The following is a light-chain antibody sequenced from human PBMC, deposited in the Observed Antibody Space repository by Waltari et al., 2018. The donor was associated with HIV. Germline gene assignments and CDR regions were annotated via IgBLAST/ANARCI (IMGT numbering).Light chain of an antibody. J-gene: IGKJ1*01. V-gene: IGKV3-11*01. Sequence: EIVLTQSPATLSLSPGERATLSCRASQSVSSYLAWYQQKPGQAPRLLIYDAYNRATGIPARFSGSGSGTDFTLTISSREPEDFAVYYCQQRSNWTFGQGTKVEIK. CDR2: DAY. CDR1: QSVSSY. CDR3: QQRSNWT.